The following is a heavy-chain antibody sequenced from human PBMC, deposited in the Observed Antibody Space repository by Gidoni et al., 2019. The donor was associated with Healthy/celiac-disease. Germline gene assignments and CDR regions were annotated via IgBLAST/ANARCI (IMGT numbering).Heavy chain of an antibody. D-gene: IGHD5-18*01. CDR1: SYTFTSYG. Sequence: QVQLVQSGAEVKNPGASEKVSCKDSSYTFTSYGISWVRQAPGKGLEWMGWNSAYNGNTNYAQKLQGRVTMTTDTSTSTAYMELRSLGSDDTAVYYCARGGWIQLWLDYWGQGTLVTVSS. CDR2: NSAYNGNT. V-gene: IGHV1-18*01. J-gene: IGHJ4*02. CDR3: ARGGWIQLWLDY.